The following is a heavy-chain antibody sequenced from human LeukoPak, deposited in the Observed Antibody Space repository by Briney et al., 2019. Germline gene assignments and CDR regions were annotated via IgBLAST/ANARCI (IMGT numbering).Heavy chain of an antibody. CDR3: ARDTGAFDY. Sequence: SQTLSLTCTVSGGSISSGGYYWSWIRQPPGKGLEWIGYIYHSGSTYYNPSLKSRVTISVDKSNNQFSLKLSSVTAADTALYYCARDTGAFDYWGQGTLVTVSS. D-gene: IGHD1-26*01. J-gene: IGHJ4*02. CDR2: IYHSGST. V-gene: IGHV4-30-2*01. CDR1: GGSISSGGYY.